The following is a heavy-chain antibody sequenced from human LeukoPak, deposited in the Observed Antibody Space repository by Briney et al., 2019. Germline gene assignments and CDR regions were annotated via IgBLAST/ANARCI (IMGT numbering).Heavy chain of an antibody. D-gene: IGHD2-15*01. CDR3: AKDHLELGYCSGGSCYRQPDY. CDR2: IRYDGSNK. Sequence: GGSLRLSCAASGFTFSSYGMHWVRQAPGKGLEWVAFIRYDGSNKYYSDSVKGRFTISRDNSKNTLYLQMNSLRAEDTAVYYCAKDHLELGYCSGGSCYRQPDYWGQGTLVTVSS. V-gene: IGHV3-30*02. J-gene: IGHJ4*02. CDR1: GFTFSSYG.